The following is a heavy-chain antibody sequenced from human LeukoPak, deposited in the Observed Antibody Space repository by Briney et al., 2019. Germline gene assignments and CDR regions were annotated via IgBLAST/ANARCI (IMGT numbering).Heavy chain of an antibody. J-gene: IGHJ5*02. CDR1: GGSISSYY. CDR3: ARSGWVRGVIDWFDP. V-gene: IGHV4-59*08. CDR2: IYYSGST. D-gene: IGHD3-10*01. Sequence: SETLSLTCTVSGGSISSYYWSWIRQPPGKGLEWIGYIYYSGSTNYNPSLKSRVTISVDRSKNQFSLKLSSVTAADTAVYYCARSGWVRGVIDWFDPWGQGTLVTVSS.